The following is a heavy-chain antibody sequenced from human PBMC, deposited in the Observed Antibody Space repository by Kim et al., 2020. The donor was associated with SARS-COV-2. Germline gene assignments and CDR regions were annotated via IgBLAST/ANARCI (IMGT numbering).Heavy chain of an antibody. CDR2: ISSNGGST. CDR1: GFTFSSYA. Sequence: GGSLRLSCSASGFTFSSYAMHWVRQAPGKGLEYVSAISSNGGSTYYADSVKGRFTISRDNSKNTLYLQMSSLRAEDTAVYYCVKDIIVVVPAAIMGNAFDIWGQGTMVTVSS. J-gene: IGHJ3*02. D-gene: IGHD2-2*02. CDR3: VKDIIVVVPAAIMGNAFDI. V-gene: IGHV3-64D*06.